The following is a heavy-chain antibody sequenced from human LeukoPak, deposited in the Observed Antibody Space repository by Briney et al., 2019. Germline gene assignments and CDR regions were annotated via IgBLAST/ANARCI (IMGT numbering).Heavy chain of an antibody. CDR3: ARVGPYTDMDATFDY. V-gene: IGHV1-69*04. D-gene: IGHD5-18*01. Sequence: ASVKVCCKASGGTFSSYAISWVRQAPGQGLEWMGRIIPILGIANYAQKFQGRVTITADKSTSTAYMELSSLRSEDTAVYYCARVGPYTDMDATFDYWGQGTLVTVSS. CDR1: GGTFSSYA. J-gene: IGHJ4*02. CDR2: IIPILGIA.